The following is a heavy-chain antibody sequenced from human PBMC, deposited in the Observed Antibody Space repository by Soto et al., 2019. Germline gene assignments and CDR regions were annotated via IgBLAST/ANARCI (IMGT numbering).Heavy chain of an antibody. CDR3: ARVTEYCISTSCYASNDAFDI. CDR1: GFTFSSYG. Sequence: PGGSLRLSCAASGFTFSSYGMHWVRQAPGKGLEWVAVIWYDGSNKYYADSVKGRFTISRDNSKNTLYLQMNSLRAEDTAVYYCARVTEYCISTSCYASNDAFDIWGQGTMVTVSS. J-gene: IGHJ3*02. CDR2: IWYDGSNK. V-gene: IGHV3-33*01. D-gene: IGHD2-2*01.